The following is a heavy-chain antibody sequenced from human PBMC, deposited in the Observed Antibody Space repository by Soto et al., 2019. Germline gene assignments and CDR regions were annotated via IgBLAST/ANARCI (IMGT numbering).Heavy chain of an antibody. J-gene: IGHJ4*02. Sequence: PGGSLRLSCAASGFTFSSYAMHWVRQAPGKGLEWVAVISYDGSNKYYADSVKGRFTISRDNSKNTLYLQMNSLRAEDTAVYYCARGGYYDILTGPVGYWGQGTLVTVSS. CDR3: ARGGYYDILTGPVGY. CDR2: ISYDGSNK. V-gene: IGHV3-30-3*01. CDR1: GFTFSSYA. D-gene: IGHD3-9*01.